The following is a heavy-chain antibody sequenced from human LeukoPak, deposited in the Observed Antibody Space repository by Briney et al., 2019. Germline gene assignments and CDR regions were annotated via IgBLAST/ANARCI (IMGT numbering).Heavy chain of an antibody. D-gene: IGHD3-10*01. V-gene: IGHV1-18*01. CDR2: ISAYNGNT. CDR1: GYTFTSYG. CDR3: ARVRGGIGYDAFDI. Sequence: ASVKVSCKASGYTFTSYGISWVRQAPGQGLEWMGWISAYNGNTNYAQKLQGRVTMTTDTSTSTAYMELRSLRSDDTAVYYCARVRGGIGYDAFDIWGQGTMVTVSS. J-gene: IGHJ3*02.